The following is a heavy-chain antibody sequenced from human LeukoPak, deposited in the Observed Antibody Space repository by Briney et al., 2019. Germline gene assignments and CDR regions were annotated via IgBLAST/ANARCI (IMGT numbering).Heavy chain of an antibody. Sequence: SETLSLTCTVSGGSISSYYWSWIRQPPGKGLEWIGSIYHSGSTYYNPSLKSRVTISVDTSKNQFSLKLSSVTAADTAVYYCARGMMITFGGVIGFDPWGQGTLVTVSS. CDR3: ARGMMITFGGVIGFDP. CDR1: GGSISSYY. D-gene: IGHD3-16*01. CDR2: IYHSGST. V-gene: IGHV4-38-2*02. J-gene: IGHJ5*02.